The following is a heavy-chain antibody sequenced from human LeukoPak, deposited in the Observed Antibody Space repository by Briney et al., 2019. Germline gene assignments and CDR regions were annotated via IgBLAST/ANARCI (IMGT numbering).Heavy chain of an antibody. V-gene: IGHV4-59*01. D-gene: IGHD6-6*01. CDR2: TYNSGST. CDR3: ARGSIAARNDAFDI. J-gene: IGHJ3*02. Sequence: PSETLSLTCTVSGGSISSYHWSWIRQPPGKGLEWIGDTYNSGSTNYNPSLKSRVTISVDTSENQFSLKLRSVTAADTAVYYCARGSIAARNDAFDIWGQGTMVTVSS. CDR1: GGSISSYH.